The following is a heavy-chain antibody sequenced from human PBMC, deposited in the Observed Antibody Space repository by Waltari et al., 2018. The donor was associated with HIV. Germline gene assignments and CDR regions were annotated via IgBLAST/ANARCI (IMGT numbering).Heavy chain of an antibody. J-gene: IGHJ4*02. D-gene: IGHD6-13*01. V-gene: IGHV3-33*01. CDR2: MLYYGDTK. CDR1: GFPVSDYS. Sequence: QVQLVESGGGVVLPGRSLRLSGAESGFPVSDYSIRRVRQAPGKGLEWVAGMLYYGDTKYYADSAKGRFTFSRDNSKNTVYLQMNPLRAEDTAVYYCARDGGARFSSWAILGDWGQGTLVTVSS. CDR3: ARDGGARFSSWAILGD.